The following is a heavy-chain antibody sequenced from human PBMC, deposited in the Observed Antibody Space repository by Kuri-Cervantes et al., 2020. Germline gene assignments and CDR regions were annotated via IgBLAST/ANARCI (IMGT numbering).Heavy chain of an antibody. CDR3: AHTGERDFDY. CDR1: GFTFSSYA. D-gene: IGHD7-27*01. Sequence: GESLKISCAAPGFTFSSYAMSWVRQAPGKGLERVSSISSSSTYTYYTDSVKGRFTISRDNARNSLFLQMNSLRDEDTAVYYCAHTGERDFDYWGQGTLVTVSS. J-gene: IGHJ4*02. V-gene: IGHV3-21*01. CDR2: ISSSSTYT.